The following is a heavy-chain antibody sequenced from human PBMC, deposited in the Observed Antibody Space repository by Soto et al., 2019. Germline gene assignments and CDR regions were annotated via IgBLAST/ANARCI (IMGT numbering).Heavy chain of an antibody. CDR1: GFTFSSYW. V-gene: IGHV3-7*01. J-gene: IGHJ6*02. Sequence: PGGSLRLSCAASGFTFSSYWMSWVRQAPGKGLEWVANIKQDGSEKYYVDSVKGRFTISRDNAKNSLYLQMNSLRAEDTAVYYCARDLGYSKDPRALYYYYGMEVWGQGTTVTVSS. CDR2: IKQDGSEK. CDR3: ARDLGYSKDPRALYYYYGMEV. D-gene: IGHD4-4*01.